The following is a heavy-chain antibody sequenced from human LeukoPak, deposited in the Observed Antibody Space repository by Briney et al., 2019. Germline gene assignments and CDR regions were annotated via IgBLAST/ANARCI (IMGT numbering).Heavy chain of an antibody. CDR2: IIPIFGTA. CDR1: GYTFTSYG. D-gene: IGHD3-10*01. V-gene: IGHV1-69*05. CDR3: AVTMVRGVITRYYFDY. Sequence: ASVKVSCKASGYTFTSYGISWVRQAPGQGLEWMGGIIPIFGTANYAQKFQGRVTITTDESTSTAYMELSSLRSEDTAVYYCAVTMVRGVITRYYFDYWGQGTLVTVSS. J-gene: IGHJ4*02.